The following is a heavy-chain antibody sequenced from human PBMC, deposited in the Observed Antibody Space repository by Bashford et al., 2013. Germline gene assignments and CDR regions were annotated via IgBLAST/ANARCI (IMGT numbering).Heavy chain of an antibody. J-gene: IGHJ5*02. CDR3: ARQGNYYDSSGPNGGTWFDP. CDR1: VAPSVVTT. Sequence: SETPCPSPALSLVAPSVVTTGAGSGSPQGRDWSGLGISFYSGSTIYNPSLKSRVTISVDTSKNQFSLKLSSVTAADTAVYYCARQGNYYDSSGPNGGTWFDPLGPREPLVTPSPQ. D-gene: IGHD3-22*01. V-gene: IGHV4-59*08. CDR2: SFYSGST.